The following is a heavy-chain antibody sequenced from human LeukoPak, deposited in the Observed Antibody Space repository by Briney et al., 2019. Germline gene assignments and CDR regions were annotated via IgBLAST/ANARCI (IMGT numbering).Heavy chain of an antibody. V-gene: IGHV4-59*12. CDR1: GGSISSYY. J-gene: IGHJ5*02. CDR2: IYYSGST. Sequence: SETLSLTCTVSGGSISSYYWSWIRQPPGKGLEWIGYIYYSGSTNYIPSLKSRVTISVDTSKNQFSLKLSSVTAADTAVYYCARDVGSMVRGVIGTNWFDPWGQGTLVTVSS. D-gene: IGHD3-10*01. CDR3: ARDVGSMVRGVIGTNWFDP.